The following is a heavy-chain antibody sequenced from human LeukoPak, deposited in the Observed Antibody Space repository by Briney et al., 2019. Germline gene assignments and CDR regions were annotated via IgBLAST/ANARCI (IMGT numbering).Heavy chain of an antibody. CDR2: IYYSGST. CDR3: ATGDPGIYYGMDV. D-gene: IGHD4-17*01. J-gene: IGHJ6*02. V-gene: IGHV4-31*03. Sequence: PSETLSLTCTVSGGSISSGGDYWSWIRQHPGKGLEWIGYIYYSGSTYYNPSLKSRVTISVDTSKNQFSLKLSSVTAADTAVYYCATGDPGIYYGMDVWGQGTTVTVSS. CDR1: GGSISSGGDY.